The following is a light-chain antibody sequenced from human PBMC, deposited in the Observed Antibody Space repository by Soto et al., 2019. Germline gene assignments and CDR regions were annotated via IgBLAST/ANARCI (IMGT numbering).Light chain of an antibody. CDR3: QQYNSYHT. J-gene: IGKJ2*01. Sequence: DIQMTQSPSTLSASVGDRVTITCRASQSISGWLAWYQQKPGKAPKLLIYKASSLESGVPSRFSGSGSGTEFTLTISSLQPDDFATYYCQQYNSYHTFGQGTKLEIK. CDR1: QSISGW. CDR2: KAS. V-gene: IGKV1-5*03.